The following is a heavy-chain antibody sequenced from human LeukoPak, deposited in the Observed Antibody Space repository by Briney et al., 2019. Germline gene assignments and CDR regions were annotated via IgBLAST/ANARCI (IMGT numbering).Heavy chain of an antibody. CDR2: ISYDGTGT. Sequence: GGSLRLSCAASGFTFSSYAIHWVRRAPGKGLEYVSGISYDGTGTYYANSVKGRFTISRDNSRNTLYHQMGSLRAEDMAVYYCARVGASGWFAYWGQGTLVTVSS. CDR1: GFTFSSYA. V-gene: IGHV3-64*01. CDR3: ARVGASGWFAY. D-gene: IGHD6-19*01. J-gene: IGHJ5*01.